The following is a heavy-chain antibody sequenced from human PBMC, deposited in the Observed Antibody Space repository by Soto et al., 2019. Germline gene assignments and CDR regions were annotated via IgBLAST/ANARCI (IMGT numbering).Heavy chain of an antibody. CDR1: GFTFSNYA. D-gene: IGHD2-2*01. CDR3: ATSGYIVLVPAAMMGAFDI. V-gene: IGHV3-23*01. CDR2: ISSSGGSA. J-gene: IGHJ3*02. Sequence: PGGSLRLSCAASGFTFSNYAMSWARQAPGKGLEWVSAISSSGGSAYHADSVKGRLTISRDNSKNTLYLQMNSLRAEDTAVYYCATSGYIVLVPAAMMGAFDIWGQGTMVTVSS.